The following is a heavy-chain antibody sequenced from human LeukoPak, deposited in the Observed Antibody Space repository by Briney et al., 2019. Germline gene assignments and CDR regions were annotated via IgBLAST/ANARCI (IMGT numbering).Heavy chain of an antibody. CDR2: ISGSDGST. CDR3: ARNIAVAGAYYFDY. CDR1: GFTFSNYA. D-gene: IGHD6-19*01. V-gene: IGHV3-23*01. Sequence: PGGSLRLSCAASGFTFSNYAMSWVRQAPGKGLEWVSTISGSDGSTYYADSVKGRFTISRDNSKNTLYLQMNSLKTEDTAVYYCARNIAVAGAYYFDYWGQGTLVTVSS. J-gene: IGHJ4*02.